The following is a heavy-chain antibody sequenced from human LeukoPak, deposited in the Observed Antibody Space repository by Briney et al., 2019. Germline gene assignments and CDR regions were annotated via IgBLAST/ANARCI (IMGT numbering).Heavy chain of an antibody. Sequence: PGGSLRLSCAASGFTFDDYGMSWVRQAPGKGLEWVSGINWNGGSTGYADSVKGRFTISRDNAKNSLYLQMNSLRAEDTALYYCARESPRRYYDFWSGYIANWFDPWGQGTLGTVSS. CDR1: GFTFDDYG. CDR2: INWNGGST. CDR3: ARESPRRYYDFWSGYIANWFDP. J-gene: IGHJ5*02. D-gene: IGHD3-3*01. V-gene: IGHV3-20*04.